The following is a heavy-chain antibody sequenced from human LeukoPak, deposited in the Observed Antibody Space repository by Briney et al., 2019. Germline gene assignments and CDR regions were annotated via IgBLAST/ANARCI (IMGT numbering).Heavy chain of an antibody. D-gene: IGHD3-10*01. CDR2: INHSGST. Sequence: SETLSLTCAVYGGSFSGYYWSWIRQPPGKGLEWIGEINHSGSTNYNPSLKSRVTISVDTSKNQFSLKLSSVTAADTAVYYCAASLRFGIYPEYWGQGSLVTVSS. V-gene: IGHV4-34*01. CDR3: AASLRFGIYPEY. J-gene: IGHJ4*02. CDR1: GGSFSGYY.